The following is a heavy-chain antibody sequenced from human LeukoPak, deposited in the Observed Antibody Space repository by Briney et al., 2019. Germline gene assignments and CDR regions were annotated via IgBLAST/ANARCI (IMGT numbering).Heavy chain of an antibody. V-gene: IGHV3-23*01. CDR1: GLSFSSYG. CDR3: AKTTYSGYGIYYYYGMDV. D-gene: IGHD5-12*01. Sequence: AGSLRLSCAASGLSFSSYGMSWVRQPPGKGLEWVSAISVSGGSTHYTDSVKGRFTISRDNSKSTLYLQMNSLRAEDTAVYYCAKTTYSGYGIYYYYGMDVWGQGTTVTVSS. CDR2: ISVSGGST. J-gene: IGHJ6*02.